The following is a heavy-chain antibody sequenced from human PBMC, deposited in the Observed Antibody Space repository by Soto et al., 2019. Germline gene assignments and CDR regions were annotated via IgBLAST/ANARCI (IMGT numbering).Heavy chain of an antibody. D-gene: IGHD1-26*01. J-gene: IGHJ3*02. CDR3: ARDSGYYYRSDAFDK. V-gene: IGHV1-46*01. CDR2: IDPSGGST. CDR1: GYTFTASY. Sequence: QVQLVQSGAEVKKPGASVKVSCKASGYTFTASYMHWVRQAPGQGLEWMGIIDPSGGSTSYSQKFQGRVTMTRDTSTSTVYMELNSLRSEDTAVFYCARDSGYYYRSDAFDKWGQGTMVTVSS.